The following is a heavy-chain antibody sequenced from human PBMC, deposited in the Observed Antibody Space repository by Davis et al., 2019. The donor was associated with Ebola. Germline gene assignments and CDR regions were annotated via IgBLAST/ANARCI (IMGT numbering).Heavy chain of an antibody. Sequence: MPSETLSLTCTVSGGSLSSSSYYWGWIRQPPGKGLEWIGSIYYSGSTYYNPSLKSRVPISVDTSKNQFSLKLSSVTAADTAVYYCARLRLGSSANFDYWGQGTLVTVSS. CDR2: IYYSGST. CDR3: ARLRLGSSANFDY. CDR1: GGSLSSSSYY. V-gene: IGHV4-39*01. D-gene: IGHD6-6*01. J-gene: IGHJ4*02.